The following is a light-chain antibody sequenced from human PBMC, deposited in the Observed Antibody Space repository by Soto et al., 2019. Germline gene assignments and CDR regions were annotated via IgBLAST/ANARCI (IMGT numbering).Light chain of an antibody. Sequence: EIVLTQSPGTLSLSPVERATLSCMASQIVTSDYLAWYQHKAGQAPRLLIYDASSRATGIPDRFSGSGSGTGFTLTISRVEPEDFAVYYCQQYGRSPTFGQGTKVDIK. J-gene: IGKJ1*01. CDR2: DAS. CDR1: QIVTSDY. V-gene: IGKV3-20*01. CDR3: QQYGRSPT.